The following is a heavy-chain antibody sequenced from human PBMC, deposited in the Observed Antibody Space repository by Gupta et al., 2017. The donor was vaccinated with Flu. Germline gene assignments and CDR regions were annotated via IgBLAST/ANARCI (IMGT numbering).Heavy chain of an antibody. J-gene: IGHJ5*02. CDR1: GFTFSSYA. D-gene: IGHD2-2*01. Sequence: EVQLLESGGGLVQPGGSLRLSCAASGFTFSSYAMSWVRQAPGKGLEWVSAISGSGGSTYYADSVKGRFTISRDNSKNTLYLQRNSLRAEDTAVYYCASNSPYCSSTSCSGPNWFDPWGQGTLVTVSS. CDR3: ASNSPYCSSTSCSGPNWFDP. V-gene: IGHV3-23*01. CDR2: ISGSGGST.